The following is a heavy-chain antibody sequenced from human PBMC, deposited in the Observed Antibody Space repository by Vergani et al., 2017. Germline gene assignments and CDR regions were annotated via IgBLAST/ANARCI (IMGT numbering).Heavy chain of an antibody. V-gene: IGHV4-59*11. CDR3: SSDTHSEQRADR. J-gene: IGHJ4*03. CDR1: FDSIRNLY. Sequence: QVQPQESGPGLVKSSETLSLTCCVSFDSIRNLYCNWIRPPPGKGLEWIGSIHYSENTNYNPSLTILVTISVDTSKNQFSLTFTSVTAADTAVYYCSSDTHSEQRADRWGQGILVTVTS. D-gene: IGHD1/OR15-1a*01. CDR2: IHYSENT.